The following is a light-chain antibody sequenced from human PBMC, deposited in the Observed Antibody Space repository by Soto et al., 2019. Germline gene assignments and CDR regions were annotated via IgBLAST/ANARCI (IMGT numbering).Light chain of an antibody. J-gene: IGKJ4*01. CDR3: QQSYSIPLT. CDR2: AAS. CDR1: QSISNY. V-gene: IGKV1-39*01. Sequence: DIQMTQSPSSLSASVGDRVTITCRASQSISNYLDWYQQKPGKAPKLLMYAASSLQSRVPSRFRGSGPGTDFTLTISSLQPEDFATYYCQQSYSIPLTFGGGTKVEL.